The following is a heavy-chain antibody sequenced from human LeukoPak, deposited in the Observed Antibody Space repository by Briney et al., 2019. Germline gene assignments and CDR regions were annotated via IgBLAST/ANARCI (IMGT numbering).Heavy chain of an antibody. CDR2: ISVSAGST. D-gene: IGHD6-13*01. Sequence: GGSLRLSCAASGFTFSSYSMHWVRQAPGKGLEWVSAISVSAGSTYYADSVKGRFTISRDNSKNTLYLQMNSLRAEDTAVYYCATGSVRYSASWYSQEGDYWGQGTLVTVSS. V-gene: IGHV3-23*01. CDR1: GFTFSSYS. J-gene: IGHJ4*02. CDR3: ATGSVRYSASWYSQEGDY.